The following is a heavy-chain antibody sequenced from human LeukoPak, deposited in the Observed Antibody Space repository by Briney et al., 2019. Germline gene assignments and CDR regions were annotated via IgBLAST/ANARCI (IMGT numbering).Heavy chain of an antibody. CDR3: ATYGGGSGSSNWLDP. J-gene: IGHJ5*02. CDR1: GGSISSYY. D-gene: IGHD3-10*01. Sequence: PSETLSLTCTVSGGSISSYYWSWIRQPPGKGLEWIGYIYYSGSTKCNPSLKSRVTISVDASKNQFSLKLSSVTAADTAVYYCATYGGGSGSSNWLDPWGQGTLVTVSS. V-gene: IGHV4-59*08. CDR2: IYYSGST.